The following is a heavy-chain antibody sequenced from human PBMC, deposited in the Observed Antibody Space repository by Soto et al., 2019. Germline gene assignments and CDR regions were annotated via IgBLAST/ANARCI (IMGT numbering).Heavy chain of an antibody. CDR3: VRDGSKSLRDWFDP. CDR2: VYATGTT. V-gene: IGHV4-4*07. J-gene: IGHJ5*02. CDR1: GGSISKFY. Sequence: LSLTCNVSGGSISKFYWAWIRKTAGNGLEWMGRVYATGTTDYNPSLRSRVAMSVDISKKTFSLRLRSVTGADSGVYYCVRDGSKSLRDWFDPWGQGILVTVSS.